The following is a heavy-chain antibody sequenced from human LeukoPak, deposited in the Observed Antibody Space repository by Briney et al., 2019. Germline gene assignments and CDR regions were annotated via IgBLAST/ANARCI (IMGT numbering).Heavy chain of an antibody. V-gene: IGHV4-59*01. CDR1: GGSITNYY. D-gene: IGHD3-22*01. CDR2: IYYNGNT. CDR3: ARGTMMVGP. Sequence: SETLSLTCTVSGGSITNYYWSWIRQPPGKGLEWIGYIYYNGNTHYNASLESRVTISVDTSKNQFSLKLRSVTAADTAVYYCARGTMMVGPWGQGTQVTVS. J-gene: IGHJ5*02.